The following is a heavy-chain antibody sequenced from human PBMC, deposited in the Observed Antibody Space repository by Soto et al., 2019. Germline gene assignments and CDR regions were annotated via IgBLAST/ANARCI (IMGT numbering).Heavy chain of an antibody. J-gene: IGHJ4*02. CDR1: GFTFSRDG. CDR3: AKERATTTAFDY. V-gene: IGHV3-23*01. Sequence: GGSLRLSCAASGFTFSRDGLSWVRQAPGKGLEWGSLITDNGGSTYYADSVQGRFTISRDNTKNTLFLQMNSLRAEDTAVYYCAKERATTTAFDYWGQGALVTVSS. CDR2: ITDNGGST. D-gene: IGHD4-17*01.